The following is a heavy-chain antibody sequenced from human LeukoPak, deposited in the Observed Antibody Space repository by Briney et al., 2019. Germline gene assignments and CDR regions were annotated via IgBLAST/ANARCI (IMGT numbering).Heavy chain of an antibody. D-gene: IGHD1-26*01. Sequence: PGGSLRLSCAASGFTFSSYGMHWVRQAPGKGLEWVAVIWYDGSNKYYADSVKGRFTISRDNSKNTLYLQMNSLRAEDTALYYCASWRWELLRGLDYWGQGTLVTVSS. V-gene: IGHV3-33*01. CDR1: GFTFSSYG. CDR2: IWYDGSNK. J-gene: IGHJ4*02. CDR3: ASWRWELLRGLDY.